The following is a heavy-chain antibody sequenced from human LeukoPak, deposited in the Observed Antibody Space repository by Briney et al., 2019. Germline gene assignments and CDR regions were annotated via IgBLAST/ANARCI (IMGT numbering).Heavy chain of an antibody. J-gene: IGHJ5*02. CDR1: GYTFTVYY. CDR2: INPNSGGT. D-gene: IGHD6-13*01. CDR3: ARPSIAAETWFDP. Sequence: ASVKVSCKASGYTFTVYYMHWVRQAPGQGLEWMGWINPNSGGTNYAQKFQGRVTMTRDTSISTASMELSRLRSDDTAVYYCARPSIAAETWFDPWGQGTLVTVSS. V-gene: IGHV1-2*02.